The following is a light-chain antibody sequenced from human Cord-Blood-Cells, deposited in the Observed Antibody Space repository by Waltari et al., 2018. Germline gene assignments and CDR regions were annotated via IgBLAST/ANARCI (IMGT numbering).Light chain of an antibody. V-gene: IGLV2-23*01. J-gene: IGLJ1*01. CDR3: CSYAGSSTYV. CDR2: EGS. Sequence: QSALTPPASVSGSPGQSITISCTRTSSDVGSYNLVSWYQQPPGQAPKPMIHEGSKRPSGVSNRFSGSKSGNTASLTISGLQAEDEADYYCCSYAGSSTYVFGTGTKVTVL. CDR1: SSDVGSYNL.